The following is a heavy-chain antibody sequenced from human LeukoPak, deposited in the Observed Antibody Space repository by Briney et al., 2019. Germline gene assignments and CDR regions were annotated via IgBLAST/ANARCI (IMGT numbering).Heavy chain of an antibody. D-gene: IGHD5-18*01. Sequence: SETLSLTCAVDGGPFSGYYWSWIRQHPGKGLEWTGYIYYSGSTYYNPSLKRRVTISVDTSKNQFSLKLSSVTDADTAVYYCASLRGYSYVFGYWGQGTLVTVSS. CDR2: IYYSGST. CDR1: GGPFSGYY. V-gene: IGHV4-31*11. J-gene: IGHJ4*02. CDR3: ASLRGYSYVFGY.